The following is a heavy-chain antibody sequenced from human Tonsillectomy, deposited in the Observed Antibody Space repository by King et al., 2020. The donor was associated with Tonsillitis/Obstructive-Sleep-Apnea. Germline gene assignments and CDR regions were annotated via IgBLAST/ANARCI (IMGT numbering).Heavy chain of an antibody. J-gene: IGHJ6*03. D-gene: IGHD1-26*01. CDR1: GYTFTSYD. CDR3: ARGAYSGSYYYYYYYYMYV. Sequence: VQLVESGAEVKKPGASVKVSCKASGYTFTSYDINWVRQATGQGLEWMGWMNPNSGNTGYAQKFQGRVTMTRNTSISTAYMELSSLRSEDTAVYYCARGAYSGSYYYYYYYYMYVWGKGTTGTVSS. CDR2: MNPNSGNT. V-gene: IGHV1-8*01.